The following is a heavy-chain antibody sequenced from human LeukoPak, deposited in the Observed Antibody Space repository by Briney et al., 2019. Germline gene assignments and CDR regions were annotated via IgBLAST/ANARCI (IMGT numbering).Heavy chain of an antibody. V-gene: IGHV3-23*01. CDR1: GFTFSSYA. CDR2: ISGSGGST. Sequence: GGSLRLSCAASGFTFSSYAMSWVRQAPGKGLEWVSAISGSGGSTHYADSVKGRFTVSRDNSKNTLYLQMSSLRAEDTAVYYCAKDRGGSGWRFDYWGQGTLVTVSS. J-gene: IGHJ4*02. CDR3: AKDRGGSGWRFDY. D-gene: IGHD6-19*01.